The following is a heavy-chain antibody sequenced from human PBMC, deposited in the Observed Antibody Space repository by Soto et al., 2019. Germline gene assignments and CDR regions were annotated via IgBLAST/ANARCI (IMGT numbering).Heavy chain of an antibody. V-gene: IGHV1-18*01. J-gene: IGHJ6*02. CDR2: ISAYNGHT. CDR3: ARRDTYYAILTGTPMDV. D-gene: IGHD3-9*01. Sequence: ASVKVSCKASGYTFINYGISWVRQAPGQGLEWMGWISAYNGHTNYAQKLQGRVTMTTDTSTSTAYMELRSLRSDDTAVYYCARRDTYYAILTGTPMDVWGQGTTVTVSS. CDR1: GYTFINYG.